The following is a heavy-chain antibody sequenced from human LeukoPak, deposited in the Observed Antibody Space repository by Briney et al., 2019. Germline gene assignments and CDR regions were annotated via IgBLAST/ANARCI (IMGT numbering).Heavy chain of an antibody. V-gene: IGHV1-46*03. CDR2: INPSGGST. J-gene: IGHJ5*02. CDR3: ARDLDIVATTRNWFDP. D-gene: IGHD5-12*01. CDR1: GYTLTSYY. Sequence: ASVKVSCKASGYTLTSYYMHWVRQAPGQGLEWMGIINPSGGSTSYAQKFQGRVTMTRDTSTSTVYMELSSLRSEDTAVYYCARDLDIVATTRNWFDPWGQGTLVTVSS.